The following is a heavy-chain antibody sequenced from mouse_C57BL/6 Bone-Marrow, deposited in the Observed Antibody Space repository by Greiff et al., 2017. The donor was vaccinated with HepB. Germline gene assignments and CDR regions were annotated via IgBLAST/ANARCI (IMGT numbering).Heavy chain of an antibody. D-gene: IGHD1-1*01. CDR2: IYPGSGST. CDR3: ATYYGSSYSWFAY. J-gene: IGHJ3*01. Sequence: VQLQQSGAELVKPGASVKMSCKASGYTFTSYWITWVKQRPGQGLEWIGDIYPGSGSTNYNEKFKSKATLTVDTSSSTAYMQLSSLTSEDSAVYYCATYYGSSYSWFAYWGQGTLVTVSA. V-gene: IGHV1-55*01. CDR1: GYTFTSYW.